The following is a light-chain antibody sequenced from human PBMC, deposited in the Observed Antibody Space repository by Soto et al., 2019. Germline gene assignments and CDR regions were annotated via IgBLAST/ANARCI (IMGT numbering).Light chain of an antibody. J-gene: IGKJ3*01. CDR1: QSVNSNY. CDR2: SAS. Sequence: EIVLTQSPGTLSLSPGERATLSCRASQSVNSNYLAWYQQKPGQAPRLLIYSASSRATGIPDRFSGSGSGTDFTLTISRMEPEDFAVYYCQQYGSSPITFGPGTKVDIK. V-gene: IGKV3-20*01. CDR3: QQYGSSPIT.